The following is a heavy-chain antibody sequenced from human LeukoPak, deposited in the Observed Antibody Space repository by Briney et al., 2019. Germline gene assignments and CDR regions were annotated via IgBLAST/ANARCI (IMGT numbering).Heavy chain of an antibody. D-gene: IGHD3-22*01. CDR3: AKTRGDDSSGYYLFDY. J-gene: IGHJ4*02. V-gene: IGHV3-73*01. CDR2: IRSKANSYAT. Sequence: GGSLRLSCAASGFTFSGSAMHWVRQASGKGLEWVGRIRSKANSYATAYAASVKGRFTISRDDSKNTAYLQMNSLKTEDTAVYYCAKTRGDDSSGYYLFDYWGQGTLVTVSS. CDR1: GFTFSGSA.